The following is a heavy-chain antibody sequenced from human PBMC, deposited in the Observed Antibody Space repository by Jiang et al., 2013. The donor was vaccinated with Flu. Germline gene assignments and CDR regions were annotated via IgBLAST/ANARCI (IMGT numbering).Heavy chain of an antibody. CDR2: IYFSGTP. D-gene: IGHD3-10*01. CDR3: SRGGRNGDSGTEYYGMDV. Sequence: QLVESGPGLVKPSQTLSLTCTVSGGSITIGDNYWSWIRQHPGKGLEWIGYIYFSGTPYSNPSLKSRVSMSLDTSKNQFSLKLSSVTAADTAVYYCSRGGRNGDSGTEYYGMDVWGQGTTVTVSS. V-gene: IGHV4-31*03. J-gene: IGHJ6*02. CDR1: GGSITIGDNY.